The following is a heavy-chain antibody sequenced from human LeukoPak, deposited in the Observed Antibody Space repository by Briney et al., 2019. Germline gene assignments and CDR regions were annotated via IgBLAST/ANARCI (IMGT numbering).Heavy chain of an antibody. CDR1: GGSINSYY. J-gene: IGHJ5*02. CDR2: IYYSGST. Sequence: SETLSLTCTVSGGSINSYYWSWIRQPPGKGLEWIGYIYYSGSTNYNPSLKSRVTISVDTSKNQFSLKLSSVTAADTAVYYCATSSSWYGNWFDPWGQGTLVIVSS. D-gene: IGHD6-13*01. CDR3: ATSSSWYGNWFDP. V-gene: IGHV4-59*01.